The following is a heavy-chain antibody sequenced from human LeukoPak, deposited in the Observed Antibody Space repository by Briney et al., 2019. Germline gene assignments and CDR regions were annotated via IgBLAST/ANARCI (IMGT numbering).Heavy chain of an antibody. J-gene: IGHJ4*02. V-gene: IGHV4-34*01. D-gene: IGHD3-3*01. CDR2: INHSGST. CDR1: GGSFSGYY. Sequence: SETQSLTCAVYGGSFSGYYWSWIRQPPGKGLEWIGEINHSGSTNYNPSLKSRVTISVDTSKNQFSLKLSSVTAADTAVYYCARAQYDSPDYWGQGTLVTVSS. CDR3: ARAQYDSPDY.